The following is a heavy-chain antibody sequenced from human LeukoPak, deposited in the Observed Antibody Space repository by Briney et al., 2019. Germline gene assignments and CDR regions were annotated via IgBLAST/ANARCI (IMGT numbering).Heavy chain of an antibody. Sequence: SGTLSLTCTVSGGSISSYYWSWIRQPAGKGLEWIGRIYTSGSTNYNPSLKSRVTMSADTSKNQFSLKLSSVTAADTAVYYCARERIAAAGTLIWFDPWGQGTLVTVSS. CDR3: ARERIAAAGTLIWFDP. CDR2: IYTSGST. CDR1: GGSISSYY. D-gene: IGHD6-13*01. J-gene: IGHJ5*02. V-gene: IGHV4-4*07.